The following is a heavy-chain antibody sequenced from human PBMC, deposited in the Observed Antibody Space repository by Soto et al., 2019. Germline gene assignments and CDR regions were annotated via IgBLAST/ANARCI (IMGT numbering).Heavy chain of an antibody. D-gene: IGHD6-19*01. CDR1: GFTFSSYA. Sequence: GGSLRLSCAASGFTFSSYAMSWVRQAPGKGLEWVSAISGSGGSTYYADSVKGRFTISRDNSKNTLYLQMNSLRAEDTAVYYCAKDYSMGVSSGWSYFDYWGQGTLVTVSS. CDR2: ISGSGGST. CDR3: AKDYSMGVSSGWSYFDY. V-gene: IGHV3-23*01. J-gene: IGHJ4*02.